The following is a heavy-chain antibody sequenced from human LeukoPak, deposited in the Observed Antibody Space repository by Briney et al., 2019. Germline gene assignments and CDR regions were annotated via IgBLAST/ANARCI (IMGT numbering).Heavy chain of an antibody. D-gene: IGHD1-26*01. J-gene: IGHJ4*02. CDR1: GFTFSSYA. Sequence: GGSLRLSCAASGFTFSSYAMSWVRQAPGKGLEWVSAISGSGGSTYYADSVKGRFTISRDNSKNTLYLQMNSLKTEDTAVYYCTTDMGAEQDYWGQGTLVTVSS. V-gene: IGHV3-23*01. CDR3: TTDMGAEQDY. CDR2: ISGSGGST.